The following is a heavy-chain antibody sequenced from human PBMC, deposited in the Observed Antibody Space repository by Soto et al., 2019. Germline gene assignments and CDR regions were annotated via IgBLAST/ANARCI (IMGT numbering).Heavy chain of an antibody. CDR2: ISYDGSNK. D-gene: IGHD2-21*01. CDR1: GFTFSSYG. V-gene: IGHV3-30*18. CDR3: RKDRGYCGGTGSNGSLAY. Sequence: QVQLVESGGGVVQPGRSLRLSCAASGFTFSSYGMHWVRQAPGKGLEWVAVISYDGSNKYYADSVKGRFTISRDNSKNPRYWKMNTLRVKARVVYYGRKDRGYCGGTGSNGSLAYGGQGPLVT. J-gene: IGHJ4*02.